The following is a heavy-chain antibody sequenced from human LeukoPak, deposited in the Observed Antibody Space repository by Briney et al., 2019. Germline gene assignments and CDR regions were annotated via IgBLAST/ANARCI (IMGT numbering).Heavy chain of an antibody. J-gene: IGHJ5*02. V-gene: IGHV4-30-4*01. CDR3: ARQWLVRMDNWFDP. D-gene: IGHD6-19*01. CDR2: VSYSGST. Sequence: SETLSLTCTVSGGSISSGIYYWSWIRQHPGMALEWIGYVSYSGSTSYYPTLKSRVTISVDMSKNQFSLKLSSVTAADTAVYYCARQWLVRMDNWFDPWGQGTLVTVSS. CDR1: GGSISSGIYY.